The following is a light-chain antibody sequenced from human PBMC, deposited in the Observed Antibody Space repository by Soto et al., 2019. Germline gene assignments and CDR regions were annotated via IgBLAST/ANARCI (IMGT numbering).Light chain of an antibody. V-gene: IGKV1-5*01. CDR3: QQYNSYTHT. Sequence: DIQMTQSPSTLSASVGDRVTITCRASQSISSWLAWYQQKPWKAPKLLIYDASSLESGVPSRFSGSGSGTDYTLTISSLQPDDFATYYCQQYNSYTHTFGQGTKLEIK. CDR1: QSISSW. CDR2: DAS. J-gene: IGKJ2*01.